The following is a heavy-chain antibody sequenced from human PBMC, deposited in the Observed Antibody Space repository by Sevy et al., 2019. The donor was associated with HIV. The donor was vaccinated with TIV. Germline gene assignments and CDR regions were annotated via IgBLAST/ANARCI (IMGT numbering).Heavy chain of an antibody. CDR1: GFTFNNYE. CDR2: IGSSGRTI. J-gene: IGHJ3*02. V-gene: IGHV3-48*03. Sequence: GGSLRLSCAASGFTFNNYEINWVRQAPGKGLEWVSYIGSSGRTIYYADSVKGRFTISRDNAKNSLYLQMNSLRAEDTAVYYGGRVTEDAFDIWGQGTMVTVSS. D-gene: IGHD2-21*02. CDR3: GRVTEDAFDI.